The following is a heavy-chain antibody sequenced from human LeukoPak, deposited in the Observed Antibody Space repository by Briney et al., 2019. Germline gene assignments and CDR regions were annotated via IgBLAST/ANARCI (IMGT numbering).Heavy chain of an antibody. V-gene: IGHV3-66*02. CDR3: ARDIDYYGSGSSAYFDY. D-gene: IGHD3-10*01. CDR2: IYTGGGT. J-gene: IGHJ4*02. Sequence: GGSLRLSCAASESIVSGNYMTWVRQAPGKGLEWLSVIYTGGGTYYADSVRGRFTISRDNSKNALYLQMNSLRAEDTAVYYCARDIDYYGSGSSAYFDYWGQGTLVTVSS. CDR1: ESIVSGNY.